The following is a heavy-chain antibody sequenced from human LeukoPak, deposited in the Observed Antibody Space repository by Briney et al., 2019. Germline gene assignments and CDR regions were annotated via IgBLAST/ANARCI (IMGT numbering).Heavy chain of an antibody. CDR2: IYTSGST. CDR3: ARGPHSSSWYADAFDI. J-gene: IGHJ3*02. D-gene: IGHD6-13*01. Sequence: PSETLSLTCTVSGGSISSGSYYWSWIRQPAGKGLEWIGRIYTSGSTNYNPSLKSRVTISVDTSKNQFSLKLSSVTAADTAVYYCARGPHSSSWYADAFDIWGQGRMVTVSS. V-gene: IGHV4-61*02. CDR1: GGSISSGSYY.